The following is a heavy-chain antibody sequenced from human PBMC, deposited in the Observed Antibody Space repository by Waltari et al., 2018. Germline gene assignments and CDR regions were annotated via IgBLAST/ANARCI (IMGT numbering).Heavy chain of an antibody. Sequence: EVQLVESGGGLVKPGGSLRLSCAASGFSFSAAWMSWVRLAPGKGLEWVGRIRSKADGGTIDYAAPVKGRFTISRDDSKTTLYMQLNSPKDEDTAVYYCTTDRRRGYDPQFDYWGQGTLVTVSS. J-gene: IGHJ4*02. CDR3: TTDRRRGYDPQFDY. D-gene: IGHD5-12*01. CDR1: GFSFSAAW. V-gene: IGHV3-15*01. CDR2: IRSKADGGTI.